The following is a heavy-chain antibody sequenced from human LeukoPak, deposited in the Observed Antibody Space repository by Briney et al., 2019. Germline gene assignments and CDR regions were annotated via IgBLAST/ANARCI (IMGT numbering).Heavy chain of an antibody. Sequence: SETLSLTCPVSGGSISSYYWSWIRQPPGKGLEWIGYIYYSGSTNYNPSLKSRVSISVDTSKNQISLKLTSVTAADTAVYYCARHRSGVNTDFDYWGQGTLVTVSS. D-gene: IGHD1-26*01. CDR1: GGSISSYY. V-gene: IGHV4-59*08. CDR2: IYYSGST. CDR3: ARHRSGVNTDFDY. J-gene: IGHJ4*02.